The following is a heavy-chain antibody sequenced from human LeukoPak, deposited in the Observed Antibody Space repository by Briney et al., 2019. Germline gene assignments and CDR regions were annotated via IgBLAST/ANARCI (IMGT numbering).Heavy chain of an antibody. Sequence: ASVKVSCKASGYAFTGSYLHWVRQAPGQGLESMGWINPYSGGTNYAQQFQGRVTMTRDTSISTAYMDLTRLRSDDTAVYYCARGSATGDLPPNYWGQGTLVTVSS. J-gene: IGHJ4*02. D-gene: IGHD1-1*01. V-gene: IGHV1-2*02. CDR1: GYAFTGSY. CDR3: ARGSATGDLPPNY. CDR2: INPYSGGT.